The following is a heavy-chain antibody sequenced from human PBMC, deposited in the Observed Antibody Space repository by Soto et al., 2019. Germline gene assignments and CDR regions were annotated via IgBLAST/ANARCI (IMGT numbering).Heavy chain of an antibody. CDR1: GGLFSVFS. CDR2: VLPITGST. Sequence: QVQLVQSGAEVKKPGSSVKVSCKTSGGLFSVFSFNWVRQAPGQGLEWMGGVLPITGSTDYAQKFQGRLTITADRSTSTIYMELSRLTSDDTANYYCATIRVRGGRVRFEGGGQGTLISVSS. D-gene: IGHD3-3*01. V-gene: IGHV1-69*06. J-gene: IGHJ4*01. CDR3: ATIRVRGGRVRFEG.